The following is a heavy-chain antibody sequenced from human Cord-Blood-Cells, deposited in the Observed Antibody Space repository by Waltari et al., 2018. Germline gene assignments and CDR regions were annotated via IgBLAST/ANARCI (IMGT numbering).Heavy chain of an antibody. V-gene: IGHV3-74*01. Sequence: EVQMLGWGGGLDQRGGRRGRACEASGSPFDSYWLGGGAQAPGQGGVWFSRINSDGSSTSYAVSVKGRFTISRGNAKNTLYQQMISRRAEDTAVYYCARFGQLIGYDAFDIWGQGTMVTVSS. CDR3: ARFGQLIGYDAFDI. D-gene: IGHD3-10*01. J-gene: IGHJ3*02. CDR2: INSDGSST. CDR1: GSPFDSYW.